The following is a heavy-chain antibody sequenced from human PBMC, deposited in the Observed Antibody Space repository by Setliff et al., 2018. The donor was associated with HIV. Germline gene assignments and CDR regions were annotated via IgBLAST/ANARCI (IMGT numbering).Heavy chain of an antibody. D-gene: IGHD1-26*01. J-gene: IGHJ4*02. CDR3: ANYIIGAGGRGN. CDR1: GGYISSGGNH. Sequence: PSETLSLTCIVSGGYISSGGNHWSWIRQSPGKGLEWIGYVYDSGSTNYNPSLWSRVAISVDTSKNEFSLKLNSMTAADTAVYYCANYIIGAGGRGNWGQGILVTVSS. CDR2: VYDSGST. V-gene: IGHV4-30-4*01.